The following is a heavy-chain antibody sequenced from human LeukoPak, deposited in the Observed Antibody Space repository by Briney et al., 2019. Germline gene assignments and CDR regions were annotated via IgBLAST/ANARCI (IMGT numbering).Heavy chain of an antibody. Sequence: SETLSLTCTVSGGSISSYYWNWIRQPPGKGLEWIGYIYYSGSTNYNPSLKSRVTISVDTSKNQFSLKLRSVTAADTAVYYCARGVRGVIVDYNYGMDVWGQGTTVTVSS. J-gene: IGHJ6*02. V-gene: IGHV4-59*01. D-gene: IGHD3-10*01. CDR1: GGSISSYY. CDR2: IYYSGST. CDR3: ARGVRGVIVDYNYGMDV.